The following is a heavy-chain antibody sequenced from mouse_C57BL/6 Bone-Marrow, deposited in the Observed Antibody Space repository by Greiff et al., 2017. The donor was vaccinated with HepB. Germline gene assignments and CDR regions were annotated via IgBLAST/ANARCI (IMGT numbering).Heavy chain of an antibody. CDR1: GYTFTSYW. J-gene: IGHJ4*01. D-gene: IGHD2-12*01. CDR3: ARELRDAMDY. V-gene: IGHV1-64*01. CDR2: IHPNSGST. Sequence: VQLQQPGAELVKPGASVKLSCKASGYTFTSYWMHWVKQRPGQGLEWIGMIHPNSGSTNYNEKFKSKATLTVDKSSSTAYMQLSSLTSENSAVYYCARELRDAMDYWGQGTSVTVSS.